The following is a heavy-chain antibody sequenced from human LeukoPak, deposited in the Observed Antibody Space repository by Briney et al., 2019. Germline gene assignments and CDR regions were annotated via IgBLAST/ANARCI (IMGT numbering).Heavy chain of an antibody. CDR2: IWYDGSNK. V-gene: IGHV3-33*01. D-gene: IGHD3-22*01. CDR1: GFTFSSYG. CDR3: ARSALAYYYDSSGYLYYFDY. J-gene: IGHJ4*02. Sequence: GGSLRLSCAASGFTFSSYGMHWVRQAPGKGLEWVAVIWYDGSNKYYADSVKGRFTISRDNSKTTLYLQMNSLRAEDTAVYYCARSALAYYYDSSGYLYYFDYWGRGTLVTVSS.